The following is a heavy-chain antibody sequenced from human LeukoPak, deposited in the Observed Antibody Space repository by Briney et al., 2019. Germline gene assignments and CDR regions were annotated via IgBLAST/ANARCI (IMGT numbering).Heavy chain of an antibody. CDR3: ARSRIVVVPDDAFDI. CDR1: GGAFSSYA. CDR2: IIPIFGTA. V-gene: IGHV1-69*13. J-gene: IGHJ3*02. D-gene: IGHD2-2*01. Sequence: SVKVSCKASGGAFSSYAISWVRQAPGQGLEWMGGIIPIFGTANYAQKFQGRVTITADESTSTAYMELSSLRSEDTAVYYCARSRIVVVPDDAFDIWGQGTMVTVSS.